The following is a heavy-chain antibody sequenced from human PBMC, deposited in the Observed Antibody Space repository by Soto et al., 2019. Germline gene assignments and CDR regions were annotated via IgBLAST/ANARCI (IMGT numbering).Heavy chain of an antibody. D-gene: IGHD4-17*01. CDR3: ARLGVTTFSDYYYMDV. Sequence: PSETLSLTCTVSGGSISSYYWSWIRQPPGKGLEWIGYIYYSGSTNYNPSLKSRVTISVDTSKNQFSLKLSSVTAADTAVYYCARLGVTTFSDYYYMDVWGKGTTVTVSS. J-gene: IGHJ6*03. V-gene: IGHV4-59*08. CDR2: IYYSGST. CDR1: GGSISSYY.